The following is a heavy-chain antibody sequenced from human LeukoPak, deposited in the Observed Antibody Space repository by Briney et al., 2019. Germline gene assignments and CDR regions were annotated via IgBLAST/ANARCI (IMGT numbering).Heavy chain of an antibody. CDR1: GFTLSDYS. CDR3: VRDVGRYYYDSTGEDY. D-gene: IGHD3-22*01. J-gene: IGHJ4*02. V-gene: IGHV3-48*04. CDR2: ISSSNRTI. Sequence: GGSPRLSCAVSGFTLSDYSMNWVRQAPGKGLEWVSYISSSNRTIKYADFVRGRFTVSRDNAKKSLHLQMNNLTTEDTAVYFCVRDVGRYYYDSTGEDYWGQGTLVTVSS.